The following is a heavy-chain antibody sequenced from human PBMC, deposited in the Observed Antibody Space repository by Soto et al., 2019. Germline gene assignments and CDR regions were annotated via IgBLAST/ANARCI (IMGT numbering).Heavy chain of an antibody. CDR2: IYHSGST. J-gene: IGHJ4*02. D-gene: IGHD6-13*01. CDR1: GGSFSGYY. V-gene: IGHV4-34*01. CDR3: ARRSSWYGFDY. Sequence: SETLSLTCAVYGGSFSGYYWSWIRQPPGKGLEWIGEIYHSGSTNYNPSLKSRVTISIDKSKNQFSLKLSSVTAADTAVYYCARRSSWYGFDYWGQGTLVTVSS.